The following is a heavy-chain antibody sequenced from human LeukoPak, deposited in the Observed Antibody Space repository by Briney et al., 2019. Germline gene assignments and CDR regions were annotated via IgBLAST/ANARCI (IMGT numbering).Heavy chain of an antibody. CDR1: GFTFSSYW. V-gene: IGHV3-7*03. CDR2: IKEDGSAK. CDR3: ARSIMGGGAFDY. Sequence: GGSLRLSCAASGFTFSSYWLNWVRQTPGKGLEWVANIKEDGSAKYHVDSVKGRFTISRDNAKSSLFLQMNNLRAEDTALYYCARSIMGGGAFDYWGQGTQVTVSS. J-gene: IGHJ4*02. D-gene: IGHD3-10*01.